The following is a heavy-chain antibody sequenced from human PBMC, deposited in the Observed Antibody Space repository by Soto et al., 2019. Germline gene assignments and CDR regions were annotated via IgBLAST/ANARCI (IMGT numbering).Heavy chain of an antibody. D-gene: IGHD6-19*01. J-gene: IGHJ4*02. CDR2: IYYSGST. CDR1: GGSISDYY. V-gene: IGHV4-59*12. Sequence: SETLSLTCTVSGGSISDYYWSWIRQPPGKGLEWIGYIYYSGSTYYNPSLKSRVTISVDTSKNQFSLKLSSVTAADTAVYYCARDRYSSGWYDYWGQGTLVTVS. CDR3: ARDRYSSGWYDY.